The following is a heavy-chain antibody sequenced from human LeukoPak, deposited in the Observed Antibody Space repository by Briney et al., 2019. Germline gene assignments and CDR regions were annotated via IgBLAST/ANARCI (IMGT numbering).Heavy chain of an antibody. D-gene: IGHD3-22*01. CDR2: IYYSGST. Sequence: PSETLSLTCTVSGGSTSSYYWSWIRQPPGKGLEWIGYIYYSGSTNYNPSLKSRVTISVDTSKNQFSLKLSSVTAADTAVYYCARGARLYYYDSSGYDNWGQGTLVTVSS. CDR3: ARGARLYYYDSSGYDN. V-gene: IGHV4-59*01. CDR1: GGSTSSYY. J-gene: IGHJ4*02.